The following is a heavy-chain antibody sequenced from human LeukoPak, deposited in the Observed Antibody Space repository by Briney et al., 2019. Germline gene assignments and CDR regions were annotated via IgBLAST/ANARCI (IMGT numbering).Heavy chain of an antibody. CDR3: ARRGGSGSYYNYFDY. V-gene: IGHV3-30*02. Sequence: GGSLRLSCAASGFTFSSYGMHWVRQAPGKGLEWVAFIRYDGSNKYYADSVKGRFTISRDNSKNTLYLQMNSLRAEDTAVFYCARRGGSGSYYNYFDYWGQGTLVSVSS. D-gene: IGHD3-10*01. CDR2: IRYDGSNK. CDR1: GFTFSSYG. J-gene: IGHJ4*02.